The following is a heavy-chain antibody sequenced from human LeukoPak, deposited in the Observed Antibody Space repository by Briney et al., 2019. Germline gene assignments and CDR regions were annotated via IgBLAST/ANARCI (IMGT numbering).Heavy chain of an antibody. V-gene: IGHV4-31*03. CDR2: IYYSGST. D-gene: IGHD2-8*01. CDR1: GGSISSGGYY. J-gene: IGHJ4*02. CDR3: ARERVSGPDY. Sequence: KTSETLSLTCTVSGGSISSGGYYWSWIRQHPGKGLEWIGYIYYSGSTYYNPSLKSRVTISVDTSKNQFSLKLSSVTAADTAVYYCARERVSGPDYWGQGALVTVSS.